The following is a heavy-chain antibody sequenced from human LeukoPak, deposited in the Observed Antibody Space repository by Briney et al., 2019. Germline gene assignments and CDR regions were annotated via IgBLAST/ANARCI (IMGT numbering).Heavy chain of an antibody. CDR1: GYTFTSYY. CDR3: ARVPLKFGYSSSWYVL. Sequence: GASVKVSCKASGYTFTSYYMHWVRQAPGQGLEWMGWINTNTGNPTYAQGFTGRFVFSLDTSVSTAYLQISSLKAEDTAVYYCARVPLKFGYSSSWYVLWGQGTLVTVSS. D-gene: IGHD6-13*01. CDR2: INTNTGNP. V-gene: IGHV7-4-1*02. J-gene: IGHJ4*02.